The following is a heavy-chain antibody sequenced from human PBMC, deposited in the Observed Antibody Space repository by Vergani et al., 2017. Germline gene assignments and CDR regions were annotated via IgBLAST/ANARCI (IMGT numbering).Heavy chain of an antibody. V-gene: IGHV3-11*06. Sequence: QVQLVESGGGLVKPGGSLRLSCAASGFTFSDYYMSWIRQAPGKGLEWVSYISSSSSYTNYADSVKGRFTISRDNAKNSLYLQMNSLRAEDTAVYYCARENGTVTTSLYYYGMDVWGQGTTVTVSS. CDR1: GFTFSDYY. CDR3: ARENGTVTTSLYYYGMDV. J-gene: IGHJ6*02. CDR2: ISSSSSYT. D-gene: IGHD4-17*01.